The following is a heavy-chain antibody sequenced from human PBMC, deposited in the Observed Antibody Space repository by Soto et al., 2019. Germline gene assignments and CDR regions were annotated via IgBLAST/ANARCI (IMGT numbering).Heavy chain of an antibody. J-gene: IGHJ4*02. D-gene: IGHD3-10*01. V-gene: IGHV4-59*01. CDR2: IYYSGST. CDR3: ARAKFGDSFDY. CDR1: GGSISSYY. Sequence: PSDTLSLTCTVSGGSISSYYWSWIRQPPGKGLEWIGYIYYSGSTNYNPSLKSRVTISVDTSKNQFSLKLSSVTAADTAVYYCARAKFGDSFDYWGQGTLVTVSS.